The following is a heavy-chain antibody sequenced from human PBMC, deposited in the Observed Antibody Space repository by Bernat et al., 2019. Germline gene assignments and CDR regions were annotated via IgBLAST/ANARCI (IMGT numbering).Heavy chain of an antibody. J-gene: IGHJ4*02. Sequence: EVQLLESGGGLVQPGGSLRLSCAASEFTFSNFATSWVRQAPGRGLEWVSTIRDSGGTTYYADSVKGRFTISRDNSKNTLYLQMNSLRAEDTAVYYCARDSMTTVVYFDYWGQGTLVTVSS. V-gene: IGHV3-23*01. CDR1: EFTFSNFA. D-gene: IGHD4-23*01. CDR2: IRDSGGTT. CDR3: ARDSMTTVVYFDY.